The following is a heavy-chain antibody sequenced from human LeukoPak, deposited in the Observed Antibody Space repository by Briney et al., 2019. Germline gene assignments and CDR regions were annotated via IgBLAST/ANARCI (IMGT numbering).Heavy chain of an antibody. D-gene: IGHD3-3*01. CDR3: ARPAPPYYDFWSGYFDY. V-gene: IGHV3-11*01. CDR2: ISSSGSTI. J-gene: IGHJ4*02. CDR1: GFTFSDYY. Sequence: GGSLRLSCAASGFTFSDYYMSWIRQAPGKGLEWVSYISSSGSTIYYADSVKGRFTISRDNAKNSLYLQMNSLRAEDTAVYYCARPAPPYYDFWSGYFDYWGQGTLVTVSS.